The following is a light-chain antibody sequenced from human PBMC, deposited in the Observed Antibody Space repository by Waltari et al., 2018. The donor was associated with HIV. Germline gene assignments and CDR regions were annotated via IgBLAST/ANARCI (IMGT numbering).Light chain of an antibody. CDR2: EVD. Sequence: QSALIQPASVSGSPGQSITMSCTGPTDDVGGYYYVSCYQPHPGKAPKVLIYEVDLRPSGVSYRFSGSKSGNTASLTISGLQAEDEADYYCSSYRSYNTVVFGGGTKLTVL. J-gene: IGLJ2*01. CDR1: TDDVGGYYY. V-gene: IGLV2-14*01. CDR3: SSYRSYNTVV.